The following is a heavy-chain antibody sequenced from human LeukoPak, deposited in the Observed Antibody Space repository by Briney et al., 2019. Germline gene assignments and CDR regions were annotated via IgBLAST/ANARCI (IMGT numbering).Heavy chain of an antibody. CDR1: GFTFSSYW. CDR2: IKQDGSEK. CDR3: ARVPRYYYDSSGYYSDY. V-gene: IGHV3-7*01. Sequence: GGSLRLSCAASGFTFSSYWMSWVRQAPGKGLEWVANIKQDGSEKYYVDSVKGRFTISRDNAKNSLYLQMNSLRAEDTAVYYCARVPRYYYDSSGYYSDYWGRGTLVTVSS. J-gene: IGHJ4*02. D-gene: IGHD3-22*01.